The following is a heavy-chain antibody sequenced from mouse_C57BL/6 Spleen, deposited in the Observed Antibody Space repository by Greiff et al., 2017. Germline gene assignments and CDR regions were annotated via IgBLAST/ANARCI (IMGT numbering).Heavy chain of an antibody. CDR3: ARRRYYDYDDGVDY. V-gene: IGHV1-64*01. CDR2: IHPNSGST. CDR1: GYTFTSYW. J-gene: IGHJ2*01. Sequence: VQLQQPGAELVKPGASVKLSCKASGYTFTSYWMHWVKQRPGQGLEWIGMIHPNSGSTNYNEKFKSKATLTVDKSSSTAYMQLSSLTSEDSAVYYCARRRYYDYDDGVDYWGQGTTLTVSS. D-gene: IGHD2-4*01.